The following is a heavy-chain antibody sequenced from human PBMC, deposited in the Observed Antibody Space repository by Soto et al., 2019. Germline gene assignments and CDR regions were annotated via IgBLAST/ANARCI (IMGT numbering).Heavy chain of an antibody. CDR2: IIPIFGTA. V-gene: IGHV1-69*13. CDR1: GGTLSSYA. Sequence: GASVKVSCKASGGTLSSYAISWVRQAPGQGLEWMGGIIPIFGTANYAQKFQGRVTITADESTSTAYMELSSLRSEDTAVYYCARGPMVRGVITKEFDYWGQGTLVTVSS. J-gene: IGHJ4*02. D-gene: IGHD3-10*01. CDR3: ARGPMVRGVITKEFDY.